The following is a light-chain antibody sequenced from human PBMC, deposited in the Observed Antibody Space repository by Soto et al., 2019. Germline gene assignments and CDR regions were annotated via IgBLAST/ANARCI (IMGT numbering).Light chain of an antibody. CDR2: DAS. CDR3: QQRSNWPPET. Sequence: EIVLTQSPATLSLSPGERATLSCRASQSVSSYLAWYQQKPGQAPRLLIYDASNRATGIPARFSGSGSGTDFTITISSLEPEDFAVYYCQQRSNWPPETFGGGTKVDIK. CDR1: QSVSSY. J-gene: IGKJ4*01. V-gene: IGKV3-11*01.